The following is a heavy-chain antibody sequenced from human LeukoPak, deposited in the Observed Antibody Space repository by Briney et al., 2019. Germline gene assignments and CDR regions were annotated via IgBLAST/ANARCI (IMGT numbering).Heavy chain of an antibody. V-gene: IGHV4-38-2*01. CDR1: GYSISSGYY. CDR3: ARPAVAASGDYYYMDV. D-gene: IGHD6-19*01. CDR2: IYHSGST. Sequence: SETLSLTCAVSGYSISSGYYWGWIRQPPGKGLEWIGSIYHSGSTYYNPSLKSRVTISVDTSKNQFSLKLSSVTAADTAVYYCARPAVAASGDYYYMDVWGKGTTVTVSS. J-gene: IGHJ6*03.